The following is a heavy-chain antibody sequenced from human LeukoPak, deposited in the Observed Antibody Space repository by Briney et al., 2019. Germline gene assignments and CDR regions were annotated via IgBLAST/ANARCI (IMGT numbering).Heavy chain of an antibody. D-gene: IGHD3-9*01. CDR2: ISYDGSNK. CDR1: GFTFSSYG. CDR3: AKDSRPVLRYFDWLLSTSFDY. V-gene: IGHV3-30*18. J-gene: IGHJ4*02. Sequence: GRSLRLSCAASGFTFSSYGMHWVRQAPGKGLEWVAVISYDGSNKYYADSVKGRFAISRDNSKNTLYLQMNSLRAEDTAVYYCAKDSRPVLRYFDWLLSTSFDYWGQGTLVTVSS.